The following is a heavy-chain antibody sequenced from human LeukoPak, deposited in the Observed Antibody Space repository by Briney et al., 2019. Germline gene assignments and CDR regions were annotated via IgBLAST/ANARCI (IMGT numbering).Heavy chain of an antibody. Sequence: GGSLRLSCAASGFIFSAYWVTWVRQAPGKGLEWVANMYQDGSEKYYVDSVKGRFTISRDNAKNSLYLQMNSLRAEDTALYFCAGGDRNGWYFNYWGQGTLVTVSS. CDR3: AGGDRNGWYFNY. D-gene: IGHD6-19*01. CDR1: GFIFSAYW. V-gene: IGHV3-7*03. J-gene: IGHJ4*02. CDR2: MYQDGSEK.